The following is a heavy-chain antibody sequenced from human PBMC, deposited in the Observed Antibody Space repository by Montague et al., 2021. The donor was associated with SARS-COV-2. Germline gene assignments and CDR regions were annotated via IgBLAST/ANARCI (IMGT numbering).Heavy chain of an antibody. D-gene: IGHD2-2*01. CDR3: ARDREYCSSASCYDIYYGMDV. Sequence: SLSLSCSASGFTFTHYEMNWVRQAPGKGLEWVSYISSSGSIIYYADSVKGRFTISRDVARNSPYLQMSSLRAEDTAVYYCARDREYCSSASCYDIYYGMDVWGPGTTVTVSS. CDR1: GFTFTHYE. V-gene: IGHV3-48*03. CDR2: ISSSGSII. J-gene: IGHJ6*02.